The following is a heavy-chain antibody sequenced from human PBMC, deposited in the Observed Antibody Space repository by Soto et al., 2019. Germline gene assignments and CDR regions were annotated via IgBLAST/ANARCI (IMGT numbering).Heavy chain of an antibody. CDR2: IRGSGGST. V-gene: IGHV3-23*01. D-gene: IGHD3-22*01. CDR1: GFTFSNYG. J-gene: IGHJ2*01. CDR3: AKDRRYYDSSMVWYFDL. Sequence: EVQLLESGGGLRQPGGSLRLSCAASGFTFSNYGMSWVRQAPGKGLEWVSAIRGSGGSTYYADSVKGRFTISRDNSKTTLYLQMNSLRAEDTAVYYCAKDRRYYDSSMVWYFDLWGRGTLVTVSS.